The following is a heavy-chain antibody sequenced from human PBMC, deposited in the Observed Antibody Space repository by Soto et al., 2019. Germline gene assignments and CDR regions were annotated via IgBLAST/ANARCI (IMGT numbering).Heavy chain of an antibody. J-gene: IGHJ6*02. Sequence: GGSLRLSCAASGFTFSSYAMHWVRQAPGKGLEWVAVISYDGSNKYYADSVKGRFTISRDNSKNTLYLQMNSLRAEDTAVYYCAREQQLDRWTDSYYYYYGMDVWGQGTTVTVSS. V-gene: IGHV3-30-3*01. CDR1: GFTFSSYA. D-gene: IGHD6-13*01. CDR3: AREQQLDRWTDSYYYYYGMDV. CDR2: ISYDGSNK.